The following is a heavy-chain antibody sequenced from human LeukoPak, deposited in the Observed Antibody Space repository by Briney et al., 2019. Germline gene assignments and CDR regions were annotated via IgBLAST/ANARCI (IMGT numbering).Heavy chain of an antibody. D-gene: IGHD5-12*01. CDR1: GFTFSGYS. V-gene: IGHV3-23*01. J-gene: IGHJ5*02. CDR2: VWPKNDKT. Sequence: PGGSLRLSCVASGFTFSGYSMGWVRQAPWRGLEWVSFVWPKNDKTYYADSVRGRFTISRDNSKNTLYLQMDSLRVEDTTIYYCARGPSGPRPGNWFDPWGQGTLVTVSS. CDR3: ARGPSGPRPGNWFDP.